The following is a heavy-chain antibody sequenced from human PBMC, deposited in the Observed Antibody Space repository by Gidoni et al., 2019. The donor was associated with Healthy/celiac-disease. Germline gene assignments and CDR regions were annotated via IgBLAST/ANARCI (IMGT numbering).Heavy chain of an antibody. V-gene: IGHV1-69*09. D-gene: IGHD6-6*01. CDR3: ARGHSSSLYYYFDY. CDR1: GGTFSSYA. J-gene: IGHJ4*02. Sequence: QVQLVQSGAEVTKPGSSVKVSCKASGGTFSSYAISWVRQAPGQGLEWMGRIIPILGIANYAQKFQGRVTITADKSTSTAYMELSSLRSEDTAVYYCARGHSSSLYYYFDYWGQGTLVTVSS. CDR2: IIPILGIA.